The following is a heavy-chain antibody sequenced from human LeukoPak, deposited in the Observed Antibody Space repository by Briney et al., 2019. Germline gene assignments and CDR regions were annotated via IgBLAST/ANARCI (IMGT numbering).Heavy chain of an antibody. CDR3: LGLYDY. CDR1: GFIFSNYG. J-gene: IGHJ4*02. CDR2: ISSNGGST. Sequence: GGSLSLFCAASGFIFSNYGMHWVRQAPGKGLEYVSAISSNGGSTYYADSVKGRFTISRDNSKNTLYLQMSSLRSEDTAVYYCLGLYDYWAQGILVTVSS. D-gene: IGHD2/OR15-2a*01. V-gene: IGHV3-64D*09.